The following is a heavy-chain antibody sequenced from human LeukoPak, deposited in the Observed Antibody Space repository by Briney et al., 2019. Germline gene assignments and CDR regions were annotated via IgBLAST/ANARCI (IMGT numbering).Heavy chain of an antibody. CDR1: GGSFSGYY. CDR2: INHSGST. D-gene: IGHD1/OR15-1a*01. V-gene: IGHV4-34*01. Sequence: SETLSLTCAVYGGSFSGYYWSWIRQPPGKGLEWIGEINHSGSTNYNPSLKSRVTISVDTSKNQFSLKLSSVTAADTAVYYCRRTTTNADAFDIRGQGTMVTVSS. CDR3: RRTTTNADAFDI. J-gene: IGHJ3*02.